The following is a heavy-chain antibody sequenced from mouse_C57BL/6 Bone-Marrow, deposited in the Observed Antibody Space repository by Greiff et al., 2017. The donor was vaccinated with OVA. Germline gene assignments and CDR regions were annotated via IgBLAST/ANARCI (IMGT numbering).Heavy chain of an antibody. CDR1: GFTFSSYG. J-gene: IGHJ3*01. Sequence: EVKVVESGGDLVKPGGSLKLSCAASGFTFSSYGMSWVRQTPDKRLEWVATISSGGSYTYYPDSVKGRFTISRDNAKNTLYLQMSSMKSEDTAMYYCARQGDYDYDPLFAYWGQGTLVTVSA. CDR3: ARQGDYDYDPLFAY. CDR2: ISSGGSYT. V-gene: IGHV5-6*01. D-gene: IGHD2-4*01.